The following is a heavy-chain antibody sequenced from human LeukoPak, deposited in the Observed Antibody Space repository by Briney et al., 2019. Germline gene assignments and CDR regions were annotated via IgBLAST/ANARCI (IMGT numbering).Heavy chain of an antibody. Sequence: SETLSLTCSVSGGSISSYYWSWIRQPAGKGLEWIGRIYTSGSTNYNPSLKSRVTISVDKSKNQFSLKLSSVTAADTAVYYCARASGEGDCSSASCTRDMDVGGKGTTVTVSS. CDR3: ARASGEGDCSSASCTRDMDV. D-gene: IGHD2-2*01. CDR1: GGSISSYY. V-gene: IGHV4-4*07. CDR2: IYTSGST. J-gene: IGHJ6*03.